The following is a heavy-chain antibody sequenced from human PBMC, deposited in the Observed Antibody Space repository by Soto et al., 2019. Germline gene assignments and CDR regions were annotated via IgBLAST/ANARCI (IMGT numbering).Heavy chain of an antibody. V-gene: IGHV3-64*01. CDR3: ARRIPFGYGMDV. J-gene: IGHJ6*02. CDR2: ITSNGGNT. CDR1: GFTFSSYA. Sequence: EVQLVESGGGLVQPGGSLRLSCAASGFTFSSYAMHWVRQAPGKGLEYVSDITSNGGNTDYASSVKGRFTISRDNSKNTLYLQMGSLRAEDRAVYYCARRIPFGYGMDVWGQGTTVTVSS. D-gene: IGHD2-21*01.